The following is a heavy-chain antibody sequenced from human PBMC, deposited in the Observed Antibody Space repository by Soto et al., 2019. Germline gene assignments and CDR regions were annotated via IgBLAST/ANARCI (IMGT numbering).Heavy chain of an antibody. CDR1: GFTFSSYA. J-gene: IGHJ4*02. Sequence: GGSLRLSCAASGFTFSSYAMSWVRQAPGKGLEWVSAISGSGGSTYYADSVKGRFTISRDNSKNTLYLQMNSLRAEDTAVYYCAKTHLSTTVTTPRGYFDYWGQGTLVTVSS. V-gene: IGHV3-23*01. D-gene: IGHD4-17*01. CDR3: AKTHLSTTVTTPRGYFDY. CDR2: ISGSGGST.